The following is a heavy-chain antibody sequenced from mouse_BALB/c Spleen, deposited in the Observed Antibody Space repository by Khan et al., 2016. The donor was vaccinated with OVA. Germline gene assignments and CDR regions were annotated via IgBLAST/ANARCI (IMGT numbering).Heavy chain of an antibody. CDR3: ARDGSRYTYAMDY. D-gene: IGHD2-3*01. J-gene: IGHJ4*01. CDR1: GYSITSDYA. V-gene: IGHV3-2*02. Sequence: EVQLQESGPGLVKPSQSLSLTCTVTGYSITSDYAWNWIRQFPGNKLEWMGYISSSGSTNYNPALKSRFSITRDTSKNQFFLQLNSVTTEDTATYYCARDGSRYTYAMDYWGQGTSVTVSS. CDR2: ISSSGST.